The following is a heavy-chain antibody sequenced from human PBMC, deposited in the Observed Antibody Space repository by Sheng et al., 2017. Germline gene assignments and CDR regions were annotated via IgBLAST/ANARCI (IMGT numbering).Heavy chain of an antibody. D-gene: IGHD3-10*01. V-gene: IGHV4-39*01. J-gene: IGHJ4*02. Sequence: QLQLQESGPGLVKPSETLSLTCTVSGAPSAVVVTTGAGSASPQGRGWSGLGVSIIVGATYYNPSLKSRVTISVDTSKNQFSLKLSSVTAADTAVYYCARHVKERVYGWGIVCYFDYWAREPWSP. CDR3: ARHVKERVYGWGIVCYFDY. CDR1: GAPSAVVVTT. CDR2: SIIVGAT.